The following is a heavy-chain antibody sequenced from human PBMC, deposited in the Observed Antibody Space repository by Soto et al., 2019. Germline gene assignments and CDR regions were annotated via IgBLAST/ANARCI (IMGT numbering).Heavy chain of an antibody. CDR3: ARKGGSYSDYYYGMDV. Sequence: SVKVSCKASGGTFSSYAISWVRQAPGQGLEWMGGIIPIFGTANYAQKFQGRVTITADESTSTAYMELSSLRSEDTAVYYCARKGGSYSDYYYGMDVWGQGTTVTVSS. J-gene: IGHJ6*02. CDR1: GGTFSSYA. D-gene: IGHD1-26*01. V-gene: IGHV1-69*13. CDR2: IIPIFGTA.